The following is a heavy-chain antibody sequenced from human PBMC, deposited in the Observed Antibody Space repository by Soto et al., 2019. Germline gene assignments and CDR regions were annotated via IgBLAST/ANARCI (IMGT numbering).Heavy chain of an antibody. CDR2: TRKKANSYTT. Sequence: EVQLVESGGGLVQPGGSLRLSCAASGFTFSDHYMDWVRQAPGKGLEWVGRTRKKANSYTTEYAASVKGRFTISRDASKNSLYLQMNSLKTEDTAVYYCARVAVLVPAADDYWGQGTVVTVSS. V-gene: IGHV3-72*01. CDR3: ARVAVLVPAADDY. D-gene: IGHD2-2*01. J-gene: IGHJ4*02. CDR1: GFTFSDHY.